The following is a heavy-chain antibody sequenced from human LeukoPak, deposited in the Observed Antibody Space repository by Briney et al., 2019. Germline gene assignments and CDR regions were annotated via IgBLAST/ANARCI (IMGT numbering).Heavy chain of an antibody. CDR2: ISSSSSYI. D-gene: IGHD3-22*01. Sequence: GGSLRLSCAASGFTFDDYAMHWVRQAPGKGLEWVSSISSSSSYIYYADSVKGRFTISRDNAKNSLYLQMNSLRAEDTAVYYCARGGRYYYDSSGSLNWFDPWGQGTLVTVSS. V-gene: IGHV3-21*01. CDR3: ARGGRYYYDSSGSLNWFDP. CDR1: GFTFDDYA. J-gene: IGHJ5*02.